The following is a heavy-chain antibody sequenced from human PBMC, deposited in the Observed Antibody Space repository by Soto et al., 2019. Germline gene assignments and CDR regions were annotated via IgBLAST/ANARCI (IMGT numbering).Heavy chain of an antibody. CDR3: AGEPKQNYDSSPWNGGFDS. D-gene: IGHD3-22*01. Sequence: QVHLQESGPGLVKPSQTLSLSCTVSGDSISSPHYYWTWIRQPPGKGLEWVGYIYYTGNNFYNPVLKSRVAMSVDPSTNQFSLKLASVTDADTAVYFCAGEPKQNYDSSPWNGGFDSWGPGDLGTVSS. J-gene: IGHJ4*02. V-gene: IGHV4-30-4*01. CDR1: GDSISSPHYY. CDR2: IYYTGNN.